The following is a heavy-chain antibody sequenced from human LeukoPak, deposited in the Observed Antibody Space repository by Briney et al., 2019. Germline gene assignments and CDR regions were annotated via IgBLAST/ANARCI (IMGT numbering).Heavy chain of an antibody. Sequence: GGSQRLSCAASGFTFSSYAMSWVRQAPGKGLEWVSSISGSGTNTYYADSVKGRFTISRDNSKNTLYLQMNSLRAEDTAVYYCAKAHGLQSATSNYAFHIWGQGTMVTASS. CDR2: ISGSGTNT. D-gene: IGHD1-1*01. J-gene: IGHJ3*02. CDR1: GFTFSSYA. V-gene: IGHV3-23*01. CDR3: AKAHGLQSATSNYAFHI.